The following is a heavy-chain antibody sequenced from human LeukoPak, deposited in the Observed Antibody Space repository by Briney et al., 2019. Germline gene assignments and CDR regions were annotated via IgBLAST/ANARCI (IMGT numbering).Heavy chain of an antibody. V-gene: IGHV4-30-2*01. CDR3: ARGDCSSTSCHHFDY. CDR1: GGSISSGGYS. D-gene: IGHD2-2*01. Sequence: SQTLSLTCAVSGGSISSGGYSWGWIRQPPGKGLEWIGYIYHSGSTYYNPSLKSRVTISVDRSKTQFSLKLSSVTAADTAVYYCARGDCSSTSCHHFDYWGQGTLVTVSS. CDR2: IYHSGST. J-gene: IGHJ4*02.